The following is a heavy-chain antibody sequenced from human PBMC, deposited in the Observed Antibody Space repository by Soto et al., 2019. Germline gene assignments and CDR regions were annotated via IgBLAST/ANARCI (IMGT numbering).Heavy chain of an antibody. D-gene: IGHD3-22*01. Sequence: SGKVSCKASGFTFTSSAVQWVRQARGQRLEWIGWIVVGSGNTNYAQKFQERVTITRDMSTSTAYMELSSLRSEDTAVYYCAAQPSDSSGYYGSYYFDYWGQGTLVTVSS. CDR1: GFTFTSSA. V-gene: IGHV1-58*01. J-gene: IGHJ4*02. CDR2: IVVGSGNT. CDR3: AAQPSDSSGYYGSYYFDY.